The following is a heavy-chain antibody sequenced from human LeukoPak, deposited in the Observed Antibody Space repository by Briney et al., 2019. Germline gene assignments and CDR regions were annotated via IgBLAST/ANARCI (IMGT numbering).Heavy chain of an antibody. CDR3: ARAVAARSFYFDY. Sequence: GGSLRLSCAASVLTFSTYWMSWVRQAPGKGLEWVANINQDGSERYLVDSVKGRFTISRDNVKNSLFLQMNSLRAEDTAVYYCARAVAARSFYFDYWGQGTLVTVSS. J-gene: IGHJ4*02. D-gene: IGHD4-23*01. V-gene: IGHV3-7*01. CDR2: INQDGSER. CDR1: VLTFSTYW.